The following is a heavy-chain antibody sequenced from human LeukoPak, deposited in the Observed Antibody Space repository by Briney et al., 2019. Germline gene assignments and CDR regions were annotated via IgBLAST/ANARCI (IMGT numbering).Heavy chain of an antibody. J-gene: IGHJ4*02. CDR1: GYTFTTYD. D-gene: IGHD3-22*01. CDR3: VRGPNYYDSTYYSLPFDY. V-gene: IGHV1-8*01. Sequence: ASVKVSCKASGYTFTTYDINWVRQATGQGLEWMGWMNPNSGNTDSAQKFQGRVTMTRNTSISTAYMELNSLRSEDTAVYYCVRGPNYYDSTYYSLPFDYWGQGTLVTVSS. CDR2: MNPNSGNT.